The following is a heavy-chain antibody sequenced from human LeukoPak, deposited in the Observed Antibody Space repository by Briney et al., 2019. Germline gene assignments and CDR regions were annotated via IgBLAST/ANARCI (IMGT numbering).Heavy chain of an antibody. Sequence: PGGSLRLSCAASGFTFSTYAMHWVRQAPGKGLEWVAVIWFGGSNKYYADSVKGRFTISRDNSKNTLYLQMNSLRAEDTAVYYCARDSDYYDSSGYYYPGELGHYGMDVWGQGTTVTVSS. CDR1: GFTFSTYA. J-gene: IGHJ6*02. CDR2: IWFGGSNK. V-gene: IGHV3-30-3*01. D-gene: IGHD3-22*01. CDR3: ARDSDYYDSSGYYYPGELGHYGMDV.